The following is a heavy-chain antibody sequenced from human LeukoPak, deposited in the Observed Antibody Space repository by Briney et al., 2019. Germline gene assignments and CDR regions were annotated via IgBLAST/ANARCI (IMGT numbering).Heavy chain of an antibody. J-gene: IGHJ6*02. V-gene: IGHV4-39*02. D-gene: IGHD1-26*01. CDR2: IYIDGIT. CDR1: GGSIRTDGSY. Sequence: SETLSLTCTVSGGSIRTDGSYWAWIRQPPGKGLEWIGSIYIDGITHYNSSLQSRVTLSIDTSKNHFSLRLTSVAAADTAVFYCARLFTRAWEYRYGMDVWGQGTTVTVSS. CDR3: ARLFTRAWEYRYGMDV.